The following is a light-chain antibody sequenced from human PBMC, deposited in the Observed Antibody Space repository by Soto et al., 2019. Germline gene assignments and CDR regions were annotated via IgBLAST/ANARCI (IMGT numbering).Light chain of an antibody. J-gene: IGKJ4*01. CDR3: RQYGSSPLT. V-gene: IGKV3-20*01. Sequence: EIVLTQSPGTLSLSPGERATLSCRASQSVSSSYLAWYQQKPGQAPRLLIYGASSRATGIPDRFSGSGSGTDFPLTISRLGPEDLAVYYCRQYGSSPLTFGGGTKVEIK. CDR2: GAS. CDR1: QSVSSSY.